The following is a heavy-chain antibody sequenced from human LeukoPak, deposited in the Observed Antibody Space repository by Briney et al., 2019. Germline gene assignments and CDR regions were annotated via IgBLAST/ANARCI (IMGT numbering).Heavy chain of an antibody. CDR2: IIPIFGTA. CDR3: ARSYYDSSGFDY. D-gene: IGHD3-22*01. Sequence: AASVKVSCKASGGTFSSYAISWVRQAPGQGLEWMGGIIPIFGTANYAQKFQGRVTITTDESTSTAYMELSSLRSEDTAVYYCARSYYDSSGFDYWGQGTLVIVSS. J-gene: IGHJ4*02. V-gene: IGHV1-69*05. CDR1: GGTFSSYA.